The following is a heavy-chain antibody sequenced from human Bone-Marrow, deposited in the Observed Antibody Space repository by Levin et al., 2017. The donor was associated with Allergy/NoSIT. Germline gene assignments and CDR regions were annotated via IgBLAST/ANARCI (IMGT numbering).Heavy chain of an antibody. CDR3: TTVSQGLVGNDHDY. CDR2: IKSKTDGGTT. Sequence: ETLSLTCAASGFTFSNAWMSWVRQAPGKGLEWVGRIKSKTDGGTTDYAAPVKGRFTISRDDSKNTLYLQMNSLKTEDTAVYYCTTVSQGLVGNDHDYWGQGTLVTVSS. CDR1: GFTFSNAW. J-gene: IGHJ4*02. V-gene: IGHV3-15*01. D-gene: IGHD6-6*01.